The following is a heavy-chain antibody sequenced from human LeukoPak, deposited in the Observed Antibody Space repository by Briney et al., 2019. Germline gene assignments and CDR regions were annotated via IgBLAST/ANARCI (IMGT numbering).Heavy chain of an antibody. D-gene: IGHD2-21*02. J-gene: IGHJ4*02. Sequence: GGSLRLSCAASGFTFSGYAIHWVRQAPAKGLEWVAFISYDGSNKYYADSVKGRFTISRDNSKNTLFLQMNSLRAEDTAVYYCARAYMTATRHFDSWGQGTLVTVSS. CDR1: GFTFSGYA. CDR2: ISYDGSNK. CDR3: ARAYMTATRHFDS. V-gene: IGHV3-30*04.